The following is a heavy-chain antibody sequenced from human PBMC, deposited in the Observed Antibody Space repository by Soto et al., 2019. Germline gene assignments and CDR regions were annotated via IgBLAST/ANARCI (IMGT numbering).Heavy chain of an antibody. V-gene: IGHV3-23*01. J-gene: IGHJ4*02. CDR1: GFTFSSYA. D-gene: IGHD6-19*01. CDR3: ANFGGSAVAGIKNFDY. CDR2: ISGSGGST. Sequence: GGSLRLSCAASGFTFSSYAMSWVRQAPGKGLEWVSAISGSGGSTYYADSVKGRFTISGDNSKNTLYLQMNSLRAEDTAVYYCANFGGSAVAGIKNFDYWGQGTLVTVSS.